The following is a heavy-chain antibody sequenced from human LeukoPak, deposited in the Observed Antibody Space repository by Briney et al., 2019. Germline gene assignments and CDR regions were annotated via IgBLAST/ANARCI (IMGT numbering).Heavy chain of an antibody. Sequence: SEPLSLPCAVYGEFFRVYYWSWLRDSTGKGLEWIGEINNSGRTNYNPSLKSRVTISVDTSKNQFSLKLSSLTAADTAVYYCTKEDYWGQGTLVTVSS. V-gene: IGHV4-34*01. CDR3: TKEDY. CDR1: GEFFRVYY. CDR2: INNSGRT. J-gene: IGHJ4*02.